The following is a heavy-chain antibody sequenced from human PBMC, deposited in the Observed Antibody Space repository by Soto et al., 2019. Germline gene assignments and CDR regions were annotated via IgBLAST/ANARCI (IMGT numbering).Heavy chain of an antibody. Sequence: PSDILSLACAVYGGSFSDTYWTWIRQPAGKGLAWIGRIYGSGSTNFNPSLKSRVSMSVDASKNQFSLRLNSVTAADTAVYYCARDGGFSGGWTAYFDYWGQG. V-gene: IGHV4-4*07. CDR1: GGSFSDTY. CDR3: ARDGGFSGGWTAYFDY. D-gene: IGHD6-19*01. CDR2: IYGSGST. J-gene: IGHJ4*02.